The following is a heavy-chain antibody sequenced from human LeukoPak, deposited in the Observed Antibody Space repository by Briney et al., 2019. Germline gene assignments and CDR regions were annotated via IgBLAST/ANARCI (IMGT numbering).Heavy chain of an antibody. V-gene: IGHV5-51*01. D-gene: IGHD6-19*01. CDR1: GYSFINYW. CDR3: ARRRIAVAASDAFDI. CDR2: IYPGDSDT. J-gene: IGHJ3*02. Sequence: GESLKISCKGTGYSFINYWIAWVRQMPGKGLEWMGIIYPGDSDTRYSPSFQGQVTISADKSISTAYLQWSSLKASDTAMYYCARRRIAVAASDAFDIWGQGTMVTVSS.